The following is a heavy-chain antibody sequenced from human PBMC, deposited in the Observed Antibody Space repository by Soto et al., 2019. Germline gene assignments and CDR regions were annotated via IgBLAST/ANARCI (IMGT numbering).Heavy chain of an antibody. V-gene: IGHV1-24*01. D-gene: IGHD6-19*01. CDR1: GYTLTELS. Sequence: ASVKVSCKVSGYTLTELSMHWVRQAPGKGLEWMGGFDPEDGETIYAQKFQGRVTMTEDTSTDTAYMELSSLRSEDTAVYYCATDGPYSSGWYSDYWGQGTLVTVSS. J-gene: IGHJ4*02. CDR2: FDPEDGET. CDR3: ATDGPYSSGWYSDY.